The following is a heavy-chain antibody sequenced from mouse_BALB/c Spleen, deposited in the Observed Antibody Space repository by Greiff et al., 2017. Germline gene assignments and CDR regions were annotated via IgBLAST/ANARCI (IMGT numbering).Heavy chain of an antibody. J-gene: IGHJ4*01. Sequence: EVKLMESGGGLVQPGGSLKLSCAASGFTFSSYTMSWVRQTPEKRLEWVAYISNGGGSTYYPDTVKGRFTISRDNAKNTLYLQMSSLKSEDTAMYYCARTQGAMDYWGQGTSVTVSS. CDR1: GFTFSSYT. CDR3: ARTQGAMDY. CDR2: ISNGGGST. V-gene: IGHV5-12-2*01. D-gene: IGHD3-1*01.